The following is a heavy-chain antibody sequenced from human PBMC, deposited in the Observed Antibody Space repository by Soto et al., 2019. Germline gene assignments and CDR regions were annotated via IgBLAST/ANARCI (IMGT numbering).Heavy chain of an antibody. D-gene: IGHD3-3*01. V-gene: IGHV3-33*03. CDR1: GFPFSSYG. J-gene: IGHJ4*02. CDR3: AKMLYYDFWSGYPYFDY. Sequence: GGSLRLSCAASGFPFSSYGMHWVRQAPGKGLDWVGVIWYDGSNKDYAESVKGRFTISRDNSKNMLYLQMNSLRADDTAVYYCAKMLYYDFWSGYPYFDYWGQGTLVTVSS. CDR2: IWYDGSNK.